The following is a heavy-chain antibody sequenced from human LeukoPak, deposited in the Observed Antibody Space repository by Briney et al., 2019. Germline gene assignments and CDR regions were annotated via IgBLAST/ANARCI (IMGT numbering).Heavy chain of an antibody. Sequence: ASVKVSCKASGYTFTDYYMHWVRQAPGQGLEWMGWINPDSGGTNYAQRFQGRVTMTRDTSISTAYMELSRLRSDDTAVYYCARGESGIKLGYCSGGSCYPPGYWGQGTLVTVSS. J-gene: IGHJ4*02. CDR1: GYTFTDYY. V-gene: IGHV1-2*02. CDR2: INPDSGGT. CDR3: ARGESGIKLGYCSGGSCYPPGY. D-gene: IGHD2-15*01.